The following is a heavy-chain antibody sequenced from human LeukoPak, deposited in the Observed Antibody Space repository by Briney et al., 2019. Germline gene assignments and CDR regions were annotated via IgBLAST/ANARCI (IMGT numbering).Heavy chain of an antibody. Sequence: GGSLRLSCAASGFTVSSNYMSWVRQAPGKGLEWVSVIYSGGSTYYADSVKGRFTISRDNSKNTLYLQMNSLRAEDTAVYYCARGPVYYDFWSGYADYWGQGTLVTVSS. CDR2: IYSGGST. J-gene: IGHJ4*02. D-gene: IGHD3-3*01. V-gene: IGHV3-53*01. CDR3: ARGPVYYDFWSGYADY. CDR1: GFTVSSNY.